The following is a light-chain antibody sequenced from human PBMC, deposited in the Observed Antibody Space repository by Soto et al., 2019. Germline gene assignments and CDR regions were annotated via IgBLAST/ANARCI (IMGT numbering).Light chain of an antibody. J-gene: IGKJ2*01. CDR2: DAS. Sequence: EVVLTQSPGTLSLSPGERATLSCRVSQSVSTSLAWYQQKPGQAPRLLIYDASNRAPGIPARFSGSGSGTDFTLSISSLEPEDFAFYYCQQRNNWPPYTFGQGTKLEIK. V-gene: IGKV3-11*01. CDR3: QQRNNWPPYT. CDR1: QSVSTS.